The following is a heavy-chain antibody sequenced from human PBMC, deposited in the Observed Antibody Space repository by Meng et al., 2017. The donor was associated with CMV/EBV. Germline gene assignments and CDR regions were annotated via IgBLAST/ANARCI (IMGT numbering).Heavy chain of an antibody. D-gene: IGHD6-19*01. CDR3: AKDRSSGYYYFDY. CDR1: GFTLSSYA. J-gene: IGHJ4*02. CDR2: IYGGLSTT. Sequence: GRSLKISCAASGFTLSSYAMSWVRRSPGKGLEWVSVIYGGLSTTYYADSVKGRFTISRDDSKNTLYLQMNSLRVEDTAVYYCAKDRSSGYYYFDYWGQGTLVTVSS. V-gene: IGHV3-23*03.